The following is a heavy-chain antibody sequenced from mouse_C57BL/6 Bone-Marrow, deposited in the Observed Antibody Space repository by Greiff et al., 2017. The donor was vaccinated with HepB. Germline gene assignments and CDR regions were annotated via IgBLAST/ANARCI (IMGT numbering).Heavy chain of an antibody. CDR3: ARRGEGGSSPFAY. V-gene: IGHV5-9*01. Sequence: EVKVEESGGGLVKPGGSLKLSCAASGFTFSSYTMSWVRQTPEKRLEWVATISGGGGNTYYPDSVKGRFTISRDNAKNTLYLQMSSLRSEDTALYYCARRGEGGSSPFAYWGQGTLVTVSA. D-gene: IGHD1-1*01. CDR2: ISGGGGNT. CDR1: GFTFSSYT. J-gene: IGHJ3*01.